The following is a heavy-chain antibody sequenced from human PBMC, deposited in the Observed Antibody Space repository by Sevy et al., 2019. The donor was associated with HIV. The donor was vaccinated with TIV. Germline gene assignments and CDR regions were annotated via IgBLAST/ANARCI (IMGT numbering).Heavy chain of an antibody. D-gene: IGHD1-26*01. V-gene: IGHV1-18*01. Sequence: ASVKVSCKASGYIFTSYGISWVRQAPGQGLEWMGWISAYNGNTNYAQRLQGRVTMTTDTSTSTAYMELRSLRSDDTAVYYCARTVVGATEYFDYWGQGTLVSVSS. CDR3: ARTVVGATEYFDY. CDR1: GYIFTSYG. J-gene: IGHJ4*02. CDR2: ISAYNGNT.